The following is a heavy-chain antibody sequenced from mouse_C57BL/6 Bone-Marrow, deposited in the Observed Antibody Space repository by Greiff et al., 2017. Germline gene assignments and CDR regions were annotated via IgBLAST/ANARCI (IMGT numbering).Heavy chain of an antibody. J-gene: IGHJ4*01. CDR3: ARPYSPYAMDY. D-gene: IGHD2-12*01. CDR2: ISNGGGST. V-gene: IGHV5-12*01. CDR1: GFTFSDYY. Sequence: DVHLVESGGGLVQPGGSLKLSCAASGFTFSDYYMYWVRQTPEKRLEWVAYISNGGGSTYYPDTVKGRFTISRDNAKNTLYLQMSRLKSEDTAMYYCARPYSPYAMDYWGQGTSVTVSS.